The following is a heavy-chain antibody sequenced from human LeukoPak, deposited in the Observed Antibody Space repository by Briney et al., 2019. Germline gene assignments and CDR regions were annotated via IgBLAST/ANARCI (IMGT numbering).Heavy chain of an antibody. J-gene: IGHJ3*02. V-gene: IGHV1-46*01. Sequence: VASVKVSCKASGYTFTSYYMHLVRQAPGQGFEWMAIINPSDGSTTNSQKFQGRVTMTRDTSTSTVYMELSGLRSEDTALYYCARIRDGYNDAYDIWGQGTMVTVSS. CDR3: ARIRDGYNDAYDI. D-gene: IGHD5-24*01. CDR2: INPSDGST. CDR1: GYTFTSYY.